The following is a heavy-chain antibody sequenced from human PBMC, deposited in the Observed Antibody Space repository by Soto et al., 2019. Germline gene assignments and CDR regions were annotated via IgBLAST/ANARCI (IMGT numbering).Heavy chain of an antibody. V-gene: IGHV3-33*01. CDR3: ARVPRFDTWYFDY. D-gene: IGHD2-2*02. Sequence: QVQLVESGGGVVQPGRSLRLSCAASGFSVNTHVIHWIRQAPGKGLEWVAVLWYDGSREYYADSVKGRFTISRDNSKNMMYLQMDNLRVEDTAVYYCARVPRFDTWYFDYWGQWNLATVSS. CDR1: GFSVNTHV. CDR2: LWYDGSRE. J-gene: IGHJ4*02.